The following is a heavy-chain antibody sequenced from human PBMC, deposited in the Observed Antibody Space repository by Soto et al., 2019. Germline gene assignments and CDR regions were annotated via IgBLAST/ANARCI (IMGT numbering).Heavy chain of an antibody. CDR3: ARGSTLIVVVPAASFDP. V-gene: IGHV1-46*03. Sequence: ASVKVSCKASGYTFTSYYMHCVRQAPGQGLEWMGIINPSGGSTSYAQKFQGRVTMTRDTSTSTVYMELSSLRSEDTAVYYCARGSTLIVVVPAASFDPWGQGTLVTVSS. J-gene: IGHJ5*02. CDR2: INPSGGST. D-gene: IGHD2-2*01. CDR1: GYTFTSYY.